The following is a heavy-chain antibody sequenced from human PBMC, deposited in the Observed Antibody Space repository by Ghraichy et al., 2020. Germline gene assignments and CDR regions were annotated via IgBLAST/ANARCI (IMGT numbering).Heavy chain of an antibody. CDR2: IYHSGST. D-gene: IGHD4-17*01. CDR3: ARSLTTVTPY. CDR1: GYSISSGYY. J-gene: IGHJ4*02. V-gene: IGHV4-38-2*02. Sequence: TLSLTCTVSGYSISSGYYWGWIRQPPGKGLEWIGSIYHSGSTYYNPSLKSRVTISVDTSKNQFSLKLSSVTAADTAVYYCARSLTTVTPYWGQGTLVTVSS.